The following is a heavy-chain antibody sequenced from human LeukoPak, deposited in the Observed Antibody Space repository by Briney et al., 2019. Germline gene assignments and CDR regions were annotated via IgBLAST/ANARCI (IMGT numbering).Heavy chain of an antibody. D-gene: IGHD1-26*01. J-gene: IGHJ4*02. CDR2: IFPHSGGT. CDR3: ATRGAPAFDY. Sequence: ASVKVSCKSSGYTFSDYYIHWVRQAPGQGGEWMGWIFPHSGGTKYAQKFQGRVTITRDTSKSTAYMEISRLRYDDPAVYYLATRGAPAFDYWGQGPLVTVSS. CDR1: GYTFSDYY. V-gene: IGHV1-2*02.